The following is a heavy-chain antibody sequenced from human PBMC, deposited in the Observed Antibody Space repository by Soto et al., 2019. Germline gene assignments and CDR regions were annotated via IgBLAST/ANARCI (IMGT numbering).Heavy chain of an antibody. CDR2: ISAYTGNT. J-gene: IGHJ4*02. Sequence: ASVKVSCEASGYSFTMYGISWVRQAPGQGLEWMAWISAYTGNTNYAQKLQGRVTVTTDTSTSTAYMELRSLRSDDTAMYYCARGWDSSSWETYFDYWGQGTLVTVSS. CDR1: GYSFTMYG. CDR3: ARGWDSSSWETYFDY. V-gene: IGHV1-18*01. D-gene: IGHD6-13*01.